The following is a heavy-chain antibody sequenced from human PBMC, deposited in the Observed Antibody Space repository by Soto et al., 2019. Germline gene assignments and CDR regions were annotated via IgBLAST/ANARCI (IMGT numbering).Heavy chain of an antibody. CDR2: IIPMFETT. Sequence: QVHLVQSGAELRKPGSSVKVSCKASGGSFSTSAITWVRQAPGQGLEWMGGIIPMFETTSYAPRFQGRVTITADKSTNSEYMEVSSLRPEDTAVYYCARGRYGSGSDFSNWFDTWGQGTLVTVSS. D-gene: IGHD3-10*01. V-gene: IGHV1-69*06. CDR1: GGSFSTSA. J-gene: IGHJ5*02. CDR3: ARGRYGSGSDFSNWFDT.